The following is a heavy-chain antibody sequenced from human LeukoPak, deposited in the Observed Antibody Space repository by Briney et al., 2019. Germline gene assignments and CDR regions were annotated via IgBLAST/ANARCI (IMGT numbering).Heavy chain of an antibody. CDR3: ARDRLSTAMVPFDY. CDR1: GFTFSSYA. Sequence: GGSLRLSCAASGFTFSSYAMHWVRQAPGKGLEWVAVISYDGSNKFYADSVKGRFTISRDNSKNTLYLQMNSLRAEDTAVYYCARDRLSTAMVPFDYWGQGTLVTVSS. J-gene: IGHJ4*02. D-gene: IGHD5-18*01. CDR2: ISYDGSNK. V-gene: IGHV3-30-3*01.